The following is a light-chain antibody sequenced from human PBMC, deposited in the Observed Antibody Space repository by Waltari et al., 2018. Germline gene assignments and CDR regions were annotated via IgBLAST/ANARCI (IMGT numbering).Light chain of an antibody. CDR3: ETGGHGTWV. CDR1: SGHSSNI. J-gene: IGLJ3*02. V-gene: IGLV4-69*01. CDR2: VNRDGSH. Sequence: QLVLTQSPSASASLGASVKLTCTLSSGHSSNIIAWLQQRPERGPRYLMKVNRDGSHSKGDDIPDRVSGSSSGAERYRTSSSLQSGYEADYYCETGGHGTWVFGGGTKLTVL.